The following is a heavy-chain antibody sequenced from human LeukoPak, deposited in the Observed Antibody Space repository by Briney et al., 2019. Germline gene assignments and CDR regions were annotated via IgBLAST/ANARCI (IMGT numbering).Heavy chain of an antibody. CDR3: ARVGWMGAFDP. J-gene: IGHJ5*02. D-gene: IGHD1-26*01. CDR2: ISSSSSYT. CDR1: GFTFSDYY. Sequence: PGGSLRLSCAASGFTFSDYYMSWIRQAPGKGLEWVSYISSSSSYTNYADSVKGRFTISRDNAKNSLYLQMNSLRAEDTAVYYCARVGWMGAFDPWGQGTLVTFSS. V-gene: IGHV3-11*05.